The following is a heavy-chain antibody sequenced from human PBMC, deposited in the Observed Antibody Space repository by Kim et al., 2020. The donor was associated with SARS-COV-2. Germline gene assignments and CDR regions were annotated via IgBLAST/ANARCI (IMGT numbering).Heavy chain of an antibody. CDR3: ARDLMGGYSSSWYVGPDAFDI. CDR2: IYYSGST. Sequence: SETLSLTCTVSGGSISSSSYYWGWIRQPPGKGLEWIGSIYYSGSTYYNPSLKSRVTISVDTSKNQFSLKLSSVTAADTAVYYCARDLMGGYSSSWYVGPDAFDIWGQGTMVTVSS. J-gene: IGHJ3*02. CDR1: GGSISSSSYY. V-gene: IGHV4-39*07. D-gene: IGHD6-13*01.